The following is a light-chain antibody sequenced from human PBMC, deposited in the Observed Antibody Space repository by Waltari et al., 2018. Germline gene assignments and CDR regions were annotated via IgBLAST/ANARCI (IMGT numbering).Light chain of an antibody. V-gene: IGKV4-1*01. CDR2: WAS. Sequence: DIVMTQSPDSLAVSLGERASINCKSSRSVLYSSNNKNFLGWYQQKPGQKPKLLIYWASTRESGVPDRFTGSGSGTDFTLTISNLQAEDVAVYYCQQYYSTPRTFGQGTKVEIK. J-gene: IGKJ1*01. CDR1: RSVLYSSNNKNF. CDR3: QQYYSTPRT.